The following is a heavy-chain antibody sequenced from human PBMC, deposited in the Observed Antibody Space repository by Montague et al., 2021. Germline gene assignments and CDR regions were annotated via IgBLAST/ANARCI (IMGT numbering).Heavy chain of an antibody. J-gene: IGHJ6*02. V-gene: IGHV4-39*07. CDR2: IYYSGST. CDR1: GGSISSSSYY. D-gene: IGHD1-26*01. Sequence: SETLSLTCTVPGGSISSSSYYWGWIRQPPGKGLEWIGSIYYSGSTYYNPSLKSRVTMSVDTSKNQFSLNLSPVTAADTAVYYCARYLHTSKYSGSHYLSRQYGMDVWGQGTTVPVSS. CDR3: ARYLHTSKYSGSHYLSRQYGMDV.